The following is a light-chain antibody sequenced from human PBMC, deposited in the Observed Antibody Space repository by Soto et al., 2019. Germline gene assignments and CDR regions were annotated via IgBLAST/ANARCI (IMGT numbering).Light chain of an antibody. CDR2: DAS. CDR1: QSVSSY. CDR3: QQFSSYPLT. Sequence: LTPSPGTLSLSPGERATLSCRASQSVSSYLAWYQQKPGQAPRLLIYDASSRATGIPDRFSGGGSGTDFTLTIIRLEPEDFVVYYCQQFSSYPLTFGGGTKVDIK. J-gene: IGKJ4*01. V-gene: IGKV3-20*01.